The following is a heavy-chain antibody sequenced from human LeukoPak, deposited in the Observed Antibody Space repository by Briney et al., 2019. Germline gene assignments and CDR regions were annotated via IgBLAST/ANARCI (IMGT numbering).Heavy chain of an antibody. CDR1: GFTFSSYS. CDR3: AKWANCNGGSCYIDF. CDR2: ISGGGGVT. Sequence: GGSLRLSCAASGFTFSSYSMSWVRQAPGKGLEWVSVISGGGGVTYYADSVKGRFTISRDNFNNNLYLQMNSLGAEDTAVYYCAKWANCNGGSCYIDFWGQGAVVTVSS. D-gene: IGHD2-15*01. J-gene: IGHJ4*02. V-gene: IGHV3-23*01.